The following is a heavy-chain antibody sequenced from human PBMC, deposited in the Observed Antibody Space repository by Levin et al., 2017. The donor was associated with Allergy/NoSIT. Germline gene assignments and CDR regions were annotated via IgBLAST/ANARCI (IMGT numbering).Heavy chain of an antibody. CDR1: GYSFTSYW. Sequence: GESLKISCKGSGYSFTSYWISWVRQMPGKGLEWMGRIDPSDSYTNYSPSFQGHVTISADKSISTAYLQWSSLKASDTAMYYCARHFLPGITMVRGVIGRYFDLWGRGTLVTVSS. CDR2: IDPSDSYT. J-gene: IGHJ2*01. CDR3: ARHFLPGITMVRGVIGRYFDL. D-gene: IGHD3-10*01. V-gene: IGHV5-10-1*01.